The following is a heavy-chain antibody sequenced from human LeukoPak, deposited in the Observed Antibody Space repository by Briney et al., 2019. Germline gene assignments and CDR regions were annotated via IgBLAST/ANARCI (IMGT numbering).Heavy chain of an antibody. D-gene: IGHD3-10*01. Sequence: ASVKVSCKASGYTFTNYGISWVRQAPGQRLEWMGWINAGNGNTKYSQKFQGRVTITRDTSASTAYMELSSLRSEDTAVYYCARGASELWFGESIALDVWGQGTTVTVSS. V-gene: IGHV1-3*01. CDR1: GYTFTNYG. CDR2: INAGNGNT. CDR3: ARGASELWFGESIALDV. J-gene: IGHJ6*02.